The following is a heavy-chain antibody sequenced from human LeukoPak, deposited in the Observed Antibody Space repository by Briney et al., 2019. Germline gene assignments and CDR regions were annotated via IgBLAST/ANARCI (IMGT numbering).Heavy chain of an antibody. CDR3: ARVGALGYYYYMDV. D-gene: IGHD1-26*01. J-gene: IGHJ6*03. Sequence: PSETLSLTCTVSGDSISSSNCYWGWIRQPPGKGLEWIGSIYFSGGTYYNASLKSRVTISVDTSKNQFSLKLSSVTAADTAVYYCARVGALGYYYYMDVWGKGTTVTVSS. CDR2: IYFSGGT. CDR1: GDSISSSNCY. V-gene: IGHV4-39*07.